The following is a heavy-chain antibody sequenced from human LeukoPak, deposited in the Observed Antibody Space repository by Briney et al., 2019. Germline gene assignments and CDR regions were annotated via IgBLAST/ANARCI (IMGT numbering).Heavy chain of an antibody. CDR1: GGSISSSTYC. CDR2: IFYSGST. CDR3: ARPLSGSSSWHGDAFDI. D-gene: IGHD6-13*01. J-gene: IGHJ3*02. V-gene: IGHV4-39*01. Sequence: PSETLSLTCTVSGGSISSSTYCWGWIRQPPGKGLEWFGCIFYSGSTYYNASLKNRVTISADTSKNQFSLKLSSVTAADTAVYYRARPLSGSSSWHGDAFDIWGQGTMVTVSS.